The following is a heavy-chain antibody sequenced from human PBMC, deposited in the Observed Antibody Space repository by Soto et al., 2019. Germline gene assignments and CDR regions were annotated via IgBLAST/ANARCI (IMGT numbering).Heavy chain of an antibody. D-gene: IGHD5-18*01. CDR1: GFTFSSYG. Sequence: PGGPLRLSCAASGFTFSSYGMHWVRQAPGKGLEWVAVISYDGSNKYYADSVKGRFTISRDNSKNTLYLQMNSLRAEDTAVYYCAKGTAMVKDYFDYWGQGTLVTVSS. CDR2: ISYDGSNK. J-gene: IGHJ4*02. V-gene: IGHV3-30*18. CDR3: AKGTAMVKDYFDY.